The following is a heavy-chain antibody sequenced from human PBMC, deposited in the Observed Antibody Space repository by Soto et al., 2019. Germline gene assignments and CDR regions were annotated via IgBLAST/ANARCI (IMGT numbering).Heavy chain of an antibody. D-gene: IGHD6-19*01. Sequence: GGSLRLSCAASGFTFSSYAMSWVRQAPGKGLEWVSAISGSGGSTYYADYVKGRFTISRDNSKNTLYLQMNSLRAEDTAVYYFAKVNLRPCIAVAGTTDLVSTLYYGMDVWGQGTTVTVSS. J-gene: IGHJ6*02. CDR1: GFTFSSYA. CDR3: AKVNLRPCIAVAGTTDLVSTLYYGMDV. V-gene: IGHV3-23*01. CDR2: ISGSGGST.